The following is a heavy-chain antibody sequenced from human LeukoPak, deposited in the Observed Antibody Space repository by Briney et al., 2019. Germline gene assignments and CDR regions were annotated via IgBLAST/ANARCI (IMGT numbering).Heavy chain of an antibody. CDR1: GFTFSSYS. V-gene: IGHV3-21*01. J-gene: IGHJ5*02. CDR2: ISSSSSYI. Sequence: GGSLRLSCAASGFTFSSYSMNWVRQAPGKGLEWVSSISSSSSYIYYADSVKGRFTISRDNAKNALYLQMNSLRAEDTAVYYCARGPVGTYSYGLSWFDPWGQGTLVTVSS. D-gene: IGHD5-18*01. CDR3: ARGPVGTYSYGLSWFDP.